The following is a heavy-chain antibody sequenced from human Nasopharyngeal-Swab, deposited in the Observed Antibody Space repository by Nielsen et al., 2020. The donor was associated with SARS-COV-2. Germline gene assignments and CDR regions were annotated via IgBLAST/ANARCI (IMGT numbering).Heavy chain of an antibody. CDR3: ATRDYYGSGTMGIPFDY. V-gene: IGHV4-39*01. CDR2: IYYSGST. Sequence: WIRQPPGKGLEWIGSIYYSGSTYYNPSLKSRVTISVDTSKNQFPLKLSSVTAADTAVYYCATRDYYGSGTMGIPFDYWGQGTLVTVPQ. J-gene: IGHJ4*02. D-gene: IGHD3-10*01.